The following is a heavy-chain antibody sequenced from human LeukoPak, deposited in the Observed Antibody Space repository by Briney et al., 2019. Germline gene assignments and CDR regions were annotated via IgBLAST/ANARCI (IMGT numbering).Heavy chain of an antibody. CDR2: IYYSGST. CDR1: GGSISSSSYY. Sequence: SGTLSLTCTVSGGSISSSSYYWGWIRQPPGKGLEWIGSIYYSGSTYYNPSLKSRVAISVDTSKNQFSLKLSSVTAADTAVYYCARHSGSGKFYYYYMDVWGKGTTVTISS. CDR3: ARHSGSGKFYYYYMDV. J-gene: IGHJ6*03. V-gene: IGHV4-39*01. D-gene: IGHD3-10*01.